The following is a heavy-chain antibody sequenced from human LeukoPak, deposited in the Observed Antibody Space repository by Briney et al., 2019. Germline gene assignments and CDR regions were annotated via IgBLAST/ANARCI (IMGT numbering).Heavy chain of an antibody. Sequence: SETLSLTCAVYGGSFSGYYWSWIRQPPGKGLEWIGEINHSGSTNYNPSLKSRVTISVDTSKNQSSLKLSSVTAADTAVYYCARAADTFGMDVWGQGTTVTVSS. V-gene: IGHV4-34*01. CDR3: ARAADTFGMDV. CDR2: INHSGST. CDR1: GGSFSGYY. J-gene: IGHJ6*02. D-gene: IGHD3-16*01.